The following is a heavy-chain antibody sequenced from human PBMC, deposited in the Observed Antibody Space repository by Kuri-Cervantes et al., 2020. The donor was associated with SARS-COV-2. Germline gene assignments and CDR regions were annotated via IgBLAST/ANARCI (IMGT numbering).Heavy chain of an antibody. V-gene: IGHV3-7*01. CDR2: IKQDGSEK. J-gene: IGHJ4*02. D-gene: IGHD5-18*01. CDR3: AKDRIQLWEDDY. CDR1: GFTFSSYA. Sequence: LSLTCAASGFTFSSYAMSWVRQAPGKGLEWVANIKQDGSEKYYVDSVKGRFTISRDNAKNSLYLQMNSLRAEDTAVYYCAKDRIQLWEDDYWGQGTLVTVSS.